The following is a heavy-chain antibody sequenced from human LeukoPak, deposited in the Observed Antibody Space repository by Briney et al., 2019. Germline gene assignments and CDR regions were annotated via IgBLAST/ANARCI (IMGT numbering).Heavy chain of an antibody. CDR1: GGTFSSYA. J-gene: IGHJ4*02. CDR2: IIPIFGTA. V-gene: IGHV1-69*13. CDR3: ARAAEDYYDILTGYGDY. Sequence: GASVRVSCKASGGTFSSYAISWVRQAPGQGLEWMGGIIPIFGTANYAQKFQGRVTITADESTSTAYMELSSLRSDDTAVYYCARAAEDYYDILTGYGDYWGQGTLVTVSS. D-gene: IGHD3-9*01.